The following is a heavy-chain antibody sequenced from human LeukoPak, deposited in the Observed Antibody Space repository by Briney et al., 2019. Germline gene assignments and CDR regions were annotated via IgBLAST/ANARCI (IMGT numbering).Heavy chain of an antibody. Sequence: PSETLSLTCAVYGGSFSGYYWSWIRQPPGKGLEWIGEINHSGSTNYNPSLKSRVTISVDTSKNQFSLKLSSVTAADTAVYYCAALPEISGSRGWFDPWGQGTLVSVSS. V-gene: IGHV4-34*01. J-gene: IGHJ5*02. CDR2: INHSGST. D-gene: IGHD3-10*01. CDR3: AALPEISGSRGWFDP. CDR1: GGSFSGYY.